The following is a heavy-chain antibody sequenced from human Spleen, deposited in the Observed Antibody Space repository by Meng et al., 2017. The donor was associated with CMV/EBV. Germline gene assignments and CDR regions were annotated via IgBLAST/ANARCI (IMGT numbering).Heavy chain of an antibody. CDR3: ARHSDYRGRYWFDP. Sequence: SETLSLTCTVSGGSISTSSYYWGWIRQPPGKGLEWIGSISYGGSTYYNPSLKSRVSISVDTSKNQFSLKMTSVTAADTAVYSCARHSDYRGRYWFDPWGQGTLVTVS. CDR2: ISYGGST. CDR1: GGSISTSSYY. J-gene: IGHJ5*02. V-gene: IGHV4-39*01. D-gene: IGHD1-26*01.